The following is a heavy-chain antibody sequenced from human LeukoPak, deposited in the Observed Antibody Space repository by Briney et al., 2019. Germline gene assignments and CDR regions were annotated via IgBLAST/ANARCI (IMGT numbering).Heavy chain of an antibody. CDR2: IIPILGIA. D-gene: IGHD3-10*01. Sequence: SVKVSCKASGNILTRYTINWVRQSPGQGLEWMGGIIPILGIANYAQKFQGRVTITADESTSTAYMELSSLRAEDTAVYYCARDRRLRLYGSGSYFDYWGQGTLVTVSS. CDR1: GNILTRYT. J-gene: IGHJ4*02. V-gene: IGHV1-69*10. CDR3: ARDRRLRLYGSGSYFDY.